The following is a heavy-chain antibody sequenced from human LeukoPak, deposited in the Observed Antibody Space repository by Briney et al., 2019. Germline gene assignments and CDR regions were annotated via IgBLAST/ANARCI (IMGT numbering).Heavy chain of an antibody. V-gene: IGHV4-34*01. D-gene: IGHD1-26*01. CDR3: ATSEVGASTIDY. CDR2: INHSGST. Sequence: SETLSLTCAVYGGSFSGYYWSWIRQPPGKGLEWIGEINHSGSTNYNPSLKSRVTISVDTSKNQFSLKLSSVTAADTAVYYCATSEVGASTIDYWGQGTLVTVSS. CDR1: GGSFSGYY. J-gene: IGHJ4*02.